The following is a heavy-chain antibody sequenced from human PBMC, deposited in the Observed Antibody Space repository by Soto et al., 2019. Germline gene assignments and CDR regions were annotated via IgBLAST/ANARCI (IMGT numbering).Heavy chain of an antibody. CDR3: ARAGIVGATDY. CDR1: GFTFSSYA. D-gene: IGHD1-26*01. CDR2: ISYDGSNK. J-gene: IGHJ4*02. V-gene: IGHV3-30-3*01. Sequence: QVQLVESGGGVVQPGRSLRLSCAASGFTFSSYAMHWVRQAPGKGLEWVAVISYDGSNKYYADSVKGRFTISRDNSKNTLYLQMNSLRAEDTAVYYCARAGIVGATDYWGQGTLVTASS.